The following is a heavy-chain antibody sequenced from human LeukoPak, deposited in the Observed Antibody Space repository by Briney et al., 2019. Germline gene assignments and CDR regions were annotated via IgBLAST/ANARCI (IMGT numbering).Heavy chain of an antibody. CDR1: GGSISSYY. V-gene: IGHV4-59*01. Sequence: PSETLSLTCTVSGGSISSYYWSWIRQPPGKGLEWIGYIYYSGSTNYNPSLKSRVTISVDTSKNQFSLKLSSVTAADTAVYYCARDHGDVEMATITYFDYWGQGTLVTVSS. D-gene: IGHD5-24*01. CDR2: IYYSGST. J-gene: IGHJ4*02. CDR3: ARDHGDVEMATITYFDY.